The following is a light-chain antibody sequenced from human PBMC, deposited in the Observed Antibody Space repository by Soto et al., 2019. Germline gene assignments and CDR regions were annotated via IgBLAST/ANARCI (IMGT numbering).Light chain of an antibody. J-gene: IGKJ5*01. V-gene: IGKV1-9*01. CDR2: AAS. CDR1: QVISSY. CDR3: QQLNSYPRIT. Sequence: IQLTQSPSFLSASVGDIVTITCLASQVISSYLAWYQQKPGKAPKLLIYAASTLQSGVPSRFSGSGSGTEFTLTISSLQPEDFATYYCQQLNSYPRITFGQGTRLEIK.